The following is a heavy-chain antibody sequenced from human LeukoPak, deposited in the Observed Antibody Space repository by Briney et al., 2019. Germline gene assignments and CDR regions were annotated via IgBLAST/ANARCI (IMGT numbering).Heavy chain of an antibody. D-gene: IGHD3-10*01. V-gene: IGHV4-39*01. CDR3: ARLLGSGSYFLGIDY. J-gene: IGHJ4*02. CDR1: GGSISSSSYY. Sequence: SETLSLTCTVSGGSISSSSYYWGWIRQPPGKGLDWIGSVYYSGTTYYNPSLKSRVTISVDTSKNQFSLKLTSVTAADTAVYYCARLLGSGSYFLGIDYWGQGTLVTVSS. CDR2: VYYSGTT.